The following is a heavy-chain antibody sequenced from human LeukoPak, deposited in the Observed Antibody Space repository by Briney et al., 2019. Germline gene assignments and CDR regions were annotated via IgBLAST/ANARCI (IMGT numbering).Heavy chain of an antibody. CDR2: IIPILGIA. CDR3: ASTTSNRYFDY. Sequence: GASVKVSCKASGYTFTSYDINWVRQAPGQGLEWMGRIIPILGIANYAQKFQGRVTITADKSTSTAYMELSSLRSEDTAVYYCASTTSNRYFDYWGQGALVTVSS. J-gene: IGHJ4*02. D-gene: IGHD1-1*01. V-gene: IGHV1-69*04. CDR1: GYTFTSYD.